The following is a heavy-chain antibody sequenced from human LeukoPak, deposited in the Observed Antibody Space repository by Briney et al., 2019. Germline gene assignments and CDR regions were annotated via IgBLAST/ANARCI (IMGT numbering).Heavy chain of an antibody. Sequence: GGSLRLSCAASGITFSDYAMHWVRQAPGKGLEWVAVISYDGSTKYYADSVKGRFTISRDNSKNTLYLQMNSLRAEDAAVYCCAKDSLVVVTAAPSDYWGQGTLVTVSS. CDR1: GITFSDYA. J-gene: IGHJ4*02. V-gene: IGHV3-30*07. D-gene: IGHD2-21*02. CDR3: AKDSLVVVTAAPSDY. CDR2: ISYDGSTK.